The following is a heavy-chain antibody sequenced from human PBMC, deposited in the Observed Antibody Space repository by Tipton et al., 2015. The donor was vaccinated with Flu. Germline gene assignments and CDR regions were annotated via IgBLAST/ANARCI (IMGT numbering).Heavy chain of an antibody. CDR1: GFIFSDYA. CDR3: ARDPKAVAALYYFDF. Sequence: QLVQSGGGVVHPGRSLRLSCEASGFIFSDYAMHWVRQVPGKGLEWLALISYDGTDADYADSVKGRFTIFRDNSKNTLYLQMNSLGAEDTAIYYCARDPKAVAALYYFDFWGLGAPVAVSS. V-gene: IGHV3-30*04. CDR2: ISYDGTDA. D-gene: IGHD6-13*01. J-gene: IGHJ4*02.